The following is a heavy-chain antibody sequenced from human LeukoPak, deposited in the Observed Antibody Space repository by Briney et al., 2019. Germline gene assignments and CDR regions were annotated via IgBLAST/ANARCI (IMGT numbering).Heavy chain of an antibody. CDR2: INHSGST. CDR3: ARGILTVTPPYYYGMDV. Sequence: PSQTLSLTCAVSGGSISSGGYSWSWIRQPPGKGLEWIGYINHSGSTNYNPSLKSRVTISVDTSKNQFSLKLSSVTAADTAVYYCARGILTVTPPYYYGMDVWGQGTTVTVSS. J-gene: IGHJ6*02. V-gene: IGHV4-30-2*01. D-gene: IGHD4-17*01. CDR1: GGSISSGGYS.